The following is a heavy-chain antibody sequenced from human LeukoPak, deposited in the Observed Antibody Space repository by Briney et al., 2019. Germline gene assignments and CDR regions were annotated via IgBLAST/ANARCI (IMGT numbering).Heavy chain of an antibody. CDR3: AKRGIVIRGLLIIGFHKEAYYFDH. CDR1: GLTVSNYA. D-gene: IGHD3-10*01. V-gene: IGHV3-23*01. J-gene: IGHJ4*02. Sequence: GGSLRLSCVVSGLTVSNYAMTWVRQAPGKGLEWVSGISGGAGDTSYADSVKGRFTISRDNSRNTVYLQMHNLRAEDTAVYFCAKRGIVIRGLLIIGFHKEAYYFDHWGQGILVTVSP. CDR2: ISGGAGDT.